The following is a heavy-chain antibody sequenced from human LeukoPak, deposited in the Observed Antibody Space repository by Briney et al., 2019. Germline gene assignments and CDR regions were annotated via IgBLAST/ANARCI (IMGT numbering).Heavy chain of an antibody. D-gene: IGHD6-13*01. CDR2: IYYSGST. CDR1: GGSISSSSYY. V-gene: IGHV4-39*01. J-gene: IGHJ4*02. Sequence: PSETLSLTCTVSGGSISSSSYYWGWIRQPPGKGLEWIGSIYYSGSTYYDPSLKSRVTISLDTSKNQFSLKLSSVTAADTAVYYCTRYSSRGTDYWGQGTLVTVSS. CDR3: TRYSSRGTDY.